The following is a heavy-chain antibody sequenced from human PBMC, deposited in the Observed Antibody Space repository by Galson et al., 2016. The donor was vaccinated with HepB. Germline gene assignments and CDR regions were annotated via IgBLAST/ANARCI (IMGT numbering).Heavy chain of an antibody. CDR1: GFTFNHYA. CDR2: ISSSADSI. Sequence: SLRLSCAASGFTFNHYALHWVRQAPGKGMEWVSAISSSADSIYYADSVKGRFTISRDNSDNTLYLQMRSLRAEDTAVYYCASILGYCRSGSCYRDYWGRGTLVTVSS. CDR3: ASILGYCRSGSCYRDY. D-gene: IGHD2-15*01. J-gene: IGHJ4*02. V-gene: IGHV3-23*01.